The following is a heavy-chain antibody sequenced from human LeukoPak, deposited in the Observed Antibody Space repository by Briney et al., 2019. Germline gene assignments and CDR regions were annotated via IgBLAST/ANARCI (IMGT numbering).Heavy chain of an antibody. D-gene: IGHD4-17*01. CDR3: ARESSTTVTTSYDGPYWYFDL. CDR2: INYSGYT. V-gene: IGHV4-30-4*02. CDR1: GGSVSSGDYY. J-gene: IGHJ2*01. Sequence: PSETLSLTCTVSGGSVSSGDYYWSWIRQPPGKGLEWIGYINYSGYTLYNPSLRSRVTISVDTSKNQFSLKLSSVTAADTAVYYCARESSTTVTTSYDGPYWYFDLWGRGTLVTVSS.